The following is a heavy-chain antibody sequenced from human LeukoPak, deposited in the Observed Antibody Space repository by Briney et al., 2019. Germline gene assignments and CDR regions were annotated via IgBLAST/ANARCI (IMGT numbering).Heavy chain of an antibody. CDR1: RGSLSDYY. J-gene: IGHJ4*02. CDR3: ARGGTAPGPRAFDY. D-gene: IGHD6-13*01. V-gene: IGHV4-34*01. CDR2: VNHSGST. Sequence: KPSETLSLTCGVSRGSLSDYYWNWIRQSPGKRLEWIGEVNHSGSTNYNPSLKSRATVSVDTSKNQFSLNLTSVTVADTDIYYCARGGTAPGPRAFDYWGQGTLVAVSS.